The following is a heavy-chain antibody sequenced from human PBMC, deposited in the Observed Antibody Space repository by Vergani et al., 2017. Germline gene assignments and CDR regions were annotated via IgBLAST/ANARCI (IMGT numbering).Heavy chain of an antibody. CDR3: ARVPGLSLRESGP. J-gene: IGHJ5*02. CDR1: GFTFSSYA. Sequence: EVQLLESGGGLVQPGGSLRLSCAASGFTFSSYAMSWVRQAPGKGLEWVSAISGSGSYIYYADSVKGRFTISRDNAKNSLYLQMNSLRAEDTAVYYCARVPGLSLRESGPWGQGTLVTVSS. D-gene: IGHD3-10*01. V-gene: IGHV3-21*01. CDR2: ISGSGSYI.